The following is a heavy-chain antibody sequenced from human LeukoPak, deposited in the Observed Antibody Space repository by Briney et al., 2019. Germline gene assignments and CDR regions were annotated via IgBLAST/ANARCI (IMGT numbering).Heavy chain of an antibody. V-gene: IGHV4-59*01. Sequence: SGTPSLTCTVSGGSISSYYWSWIRQPPGQGLEWIGYIYYSGSTNYNPSLKSRVTISVDTSKNQFSLKLSSVTAADTAVYYCAREIEYYYMDVWGKGTTVT. CDR3: AREIEYYYMDV. CDR1: GGSISSYY. CDR2: IYYSGST. J-gene: IGHJ6*03.